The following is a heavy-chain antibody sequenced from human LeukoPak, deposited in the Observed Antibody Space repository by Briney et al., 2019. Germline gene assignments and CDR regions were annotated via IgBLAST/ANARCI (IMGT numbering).Heavy chain of an antibody. D-gene: IGHD3-10*02. J-gene: IGHJ6*04. CDR2: INQYGSEK. CDR3: AELGITMIGGV. V-gene: IGHV3-7*01. CDR1: GFTFNNYW. Sequence: HPGGSLRLSCAASGFTFNNYWMSWVRQAPGKGLEWVANINQYGSEKYYVDSVKGRFTISRDNAKNSLYLQMNSLRAEDTAVYYCAELGITMIGGVWGKGTTVTISS.